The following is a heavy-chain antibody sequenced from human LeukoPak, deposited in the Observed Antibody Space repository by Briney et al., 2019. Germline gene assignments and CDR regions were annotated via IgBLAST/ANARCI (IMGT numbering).Heavy chain of an antibody. Sequence: AGGSLRLSCAASGFTFSSYAMSWVRQAPGKGLEWAANVNQDGTTKYYVDSVKGRFTISRDNAKNSLYLQMNSLRAEDTAVYYCARDQGGGCFDPWGQGTLVTVSS. D-gene: IGHD3-16*01. CDR3: ARDQGGGCFDP. CDR2: VNQDGTTK. J-gene: IGHJ5*02. CDR1: GFTFSSYA. V-gene: IGHV3-7*01.